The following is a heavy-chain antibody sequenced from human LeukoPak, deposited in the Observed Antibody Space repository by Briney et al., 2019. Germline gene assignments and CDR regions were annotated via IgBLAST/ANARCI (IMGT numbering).Heavy chain of an antibody. J-gene: IGHJ4*02. D-gene: IGHD7-27*01. CDR1: GGSTSSGDYY. V-gene: IGHV4-30-4*01. Sequence: SETLSLTCTVSGGSTSSGDYYLCWIRQAPGKGLEWIGYISHIGSTYYNPSLKGRVAMSIDTSKNQFSLKLSSVTAADTAVYFCARDDLTGVFDLWGQGTLVTVSS. CDR3: ARDDLTGVFDL. CDR2: ISHIGST.